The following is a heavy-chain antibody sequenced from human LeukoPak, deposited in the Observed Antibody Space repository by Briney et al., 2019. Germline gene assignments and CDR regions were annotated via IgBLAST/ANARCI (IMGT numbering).Heavy chain of an antibody. J-gene: IGHJ5*02. CDR2: IYPGDSDT. D-gene: IGHD5-18*01. V-gene: IGHV5-51*01. CDR3: AKSVDTAMVTLSYNWFDP. Sequence: PGESLKFSCKGSGYSFTSYWIGWVRQMPGKGLEWMGIIYPGDSDTRYSPSFQGQVTISADKSISTAYLRWSSLKASDTAMYYCAKSVDTAMVTLSYNWFDPWGQGTLVTVSS. CDR1: GYSFTSYW.